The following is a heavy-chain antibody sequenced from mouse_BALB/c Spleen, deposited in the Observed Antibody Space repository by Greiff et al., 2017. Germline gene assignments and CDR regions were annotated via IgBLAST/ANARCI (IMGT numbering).Heavy chain of an antibody. V-gene: IGHV5-4*02. Sequence: EVQVVESGGGLVKPGGSLKLSCAASGFTFSDYYMYWVRQTPEKRLEWVATISDGGSYTYYPDSVKGRFTISRDNAKNNLYLQMSSLKSEDTAMYYCARDGDGFAYWGQGTLVTVSA. J-gene: IGHJ3*01. D-gene: IGHD3-3*01. CDR3: ARDGDGFAY. CDR2: ISDGGSYT. CDR1: GFTFSDYY.